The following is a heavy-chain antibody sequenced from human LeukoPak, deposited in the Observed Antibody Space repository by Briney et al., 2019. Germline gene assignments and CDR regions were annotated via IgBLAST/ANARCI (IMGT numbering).Heavy chain of an antibody. Sequence: ASVKVSCKASGYTFTSYGISWVRQAPGQGLEWMGWISAYNGNTNYAQKLQGRVTMTTDTSTSTAYMELRSLRSDDTAVYYCARDYPGGVPAATDAFDIWGQGTMVTVSS. J-gene: IGHJ3*02. CDR3: ARDYPGGVPAATDAFDI. CDR2: ISAYNGNT. D-gene: IGHD2-2*01. CDR1: GYTFTSYG. V-gene: IGHV1-18*01.